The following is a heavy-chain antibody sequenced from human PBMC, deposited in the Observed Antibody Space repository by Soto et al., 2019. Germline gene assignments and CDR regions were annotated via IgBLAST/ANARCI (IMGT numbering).Heavy chain of an antibody. D-gene: IGHD4-17*01. V-gene: IGHV4-30-4*01. J-gene: IGHJ6*02. CDR3: ARVQGDYGERYYYGMDV. CDR2: IYYSGST. CDR1: GGSISSGDYY. Sequence: SESLSLTCTVSGGSISSGDYYWSWIRQPPGKGLEWIGYIYYSGSTYYNPSLKSRVTISVDTSKNQFSLKLSSVTAADTAVYYCARVQGDYGERYYYGMDVWGQGTTVTVSS.